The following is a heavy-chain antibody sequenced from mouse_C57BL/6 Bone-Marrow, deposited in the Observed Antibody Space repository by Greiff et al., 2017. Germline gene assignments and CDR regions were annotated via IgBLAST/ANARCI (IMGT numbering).Heavy chain of an antibody. J-gene: IGHJ1*03. D-gene: IGHD4-1*01. CDR1: GYTFTSYW. CDR2: IDPSDSYT. V-gene: IGHV1-69*01. CDR3: ARRAAGRRWYFDV. Sequence: VQLQPPGAELVMPGASVKLSCKASGYTFTSYWMHWVKQRPGQGLEWIGEIDPSDSYTNYNQKFKGKSTLTVDKSSSTAYMQLSSLTSEDSAVYYCARRAAGRRWYFDVWGTGTTVTVSS.